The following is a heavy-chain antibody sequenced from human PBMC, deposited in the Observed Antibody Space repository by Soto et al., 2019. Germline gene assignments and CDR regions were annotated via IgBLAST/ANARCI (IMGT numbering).Heavy chain of an antibody. Sequence: PGGSLRLSCAASGFTFTSHWMHWVRQAPGKGPVWVSRINGDGSSIDYADSVKGRFTISRDNAKNTLYLQMNSLRAEDTAVYHCARDIIEVIGTLRWFDPWGQGTLVTVSS. J-gene: IGHJ5*02. D-gene: IGHD3-10*01. V-gene: IGHV3-74*01. CDR2: INGDGSSI. CDR1: GFTFTSHW. CDR3: ARDIIEVIGTLRWFDP.